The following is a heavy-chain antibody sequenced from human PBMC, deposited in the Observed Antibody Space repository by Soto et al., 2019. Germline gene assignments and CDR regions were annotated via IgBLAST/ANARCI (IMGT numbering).Heavy chain of an antibody. CDR1: GGSIGSGGYW. Sequence: SETLSLTCTVSGGSIGSGGYWWSWIRQHPGRGLEWIGFVSYTGNTQYNPSLKSRVNISVDTFTKQFSLKLSSVTAADTAVYYCARETYGDYVGYFDPWGQGIQVTVSS. CDR3: ARETYGDYVGYFDP. V-gene: IGHV4-31*03. CDR2: VSYTGNT. D-gene: IGHD4-17*01. J-gene: IGHJ5*02.